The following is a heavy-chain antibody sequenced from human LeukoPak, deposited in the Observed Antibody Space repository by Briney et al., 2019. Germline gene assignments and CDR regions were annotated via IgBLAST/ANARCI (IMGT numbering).Heavy chain of an antibody. D-gene: IGHD6-19*01. CDR2: ISAYNGNT. Sequence: SVKVSCKASGYTFTSYGINWVRQAPGQGLEWMGWISAYNGNTNYAQKVQGRVTMTTDTSTSTAYMELRSLRPDDTAVYYCARVTARGGRFPDHWGQGTLVTVSS. CDR1: GYTFTSYG. CDR3: ARVTARGGRFPDH. V-gene: IGHV1-18*01. J-gene: IGHJ4*02.